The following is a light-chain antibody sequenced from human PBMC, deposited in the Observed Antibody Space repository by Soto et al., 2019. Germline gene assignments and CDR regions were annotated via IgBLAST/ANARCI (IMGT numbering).Light chain of an antibody. CDR3: SSYAGSNNYV. Sequence: QSALTQPPSASGSPGQSVTVSCTGTSSDVGGYNYVSWYQQHPGKAPELMIYEVSKRPSGVPDRFSGSKSGNTASLTVSGLQAEYEADYYCSSYAGSNNYVFGTGTKVTVL. CDR2: EVS. V-gene: IGLV2-8*01. CDR1: SSDVGGYNY. J-gene: IGLJ1*01.